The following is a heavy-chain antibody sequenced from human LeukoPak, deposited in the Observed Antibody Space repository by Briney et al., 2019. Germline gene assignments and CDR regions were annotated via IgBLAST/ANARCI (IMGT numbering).Heavy chain of an antibody. J-gene: IGHJ4*02. CDR3: TRGSGFETGDY. CDR2: IYGGGNT. V-gene: IGHV3-53*01. CDR1: GFTVSSID. D-gene: IGHD5-12*01. Sequence: GGSLRLSCAASGFTVSSIDMSWVRQAPGKGLEWISVIYGGGNTRYYADSVKGRFTVSRDNAKNTFHLQMQSLKVEDTAIYYCTRGSGFETGDYWGQGILVTVSS.